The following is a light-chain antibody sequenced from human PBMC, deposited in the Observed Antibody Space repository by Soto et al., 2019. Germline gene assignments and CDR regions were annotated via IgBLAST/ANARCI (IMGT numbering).Light chain of an antibody. CDR3: QQSYSAPYT. CDR1: QNIDRY. CDR2: GAA. Sequence: DIQMTQSPSSLSASVGDGVSISCRTSQNIDRYLNWYQQKPGKAPQVLISGAASLQSGVPSRFSGSGSGTEFTLSISSLQPEDFATYVCQQSYSAPYTFGQGTRLEI. J-gene: IGKJ2*01. V-gene: IGKV1-39*01.